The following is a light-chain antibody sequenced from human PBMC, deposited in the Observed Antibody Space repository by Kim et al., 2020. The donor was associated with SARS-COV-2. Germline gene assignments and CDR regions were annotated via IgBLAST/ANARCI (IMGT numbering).Light chain of an antibody. CDR2: GAS. CDR3: QQYGGSPPVT. Sequence: PGEGATHSCRASQKVSSSYLAWDQQRPGQAPRLLIYGASSRATGIPDRFSGSGSGTDFTLTISRLEPEDFAVYYCQQYGGSPPVTFGQGTRLEIK. CDR1: QKVSSSY. J-gene: IGKJ5*01. V-gene: IGKV3-20*01.